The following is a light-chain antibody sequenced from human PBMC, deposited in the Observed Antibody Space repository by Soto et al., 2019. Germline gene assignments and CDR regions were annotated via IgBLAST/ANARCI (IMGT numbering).Light chain of an antibody. CDR1: QSISSW. CDR3: QQYNSYSWT. CDR2: DAS. J-gene: IGKJ1*01. Sequence: IQMTQSPSTLSASVGDRVTITCRASQSISSWLAWYQQKPGKAPKLLIYDASSLESGVPSRFSGSGSGTEFTLTISSPQPDDFATYYCQQYNSYSWTFGQGTKVEIK. V-gene: IGKV1-5*01.